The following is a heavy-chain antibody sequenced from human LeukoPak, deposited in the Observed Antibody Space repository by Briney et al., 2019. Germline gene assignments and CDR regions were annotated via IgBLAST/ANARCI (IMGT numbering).Heavy chain of an antibody. V-gene: IGHV3-48*03. Sequence: GGSLRLSCAASGFTFSSYEMNWVRQAPGKGLEWVSYISSSGSTIYYADSVKGRFTISRDNAKNSLYLQMNSLRAEDTAVYYCARVVPYGGNSGGFDYWGQGTLVTVSS. J-gene: IGHJ4*02. CDR1: GFTFSSYE. CDR3: ARVVPYGGNSGGFDY. D-gene: IGHD4-23*01. CDR2: ISSSGSTI.